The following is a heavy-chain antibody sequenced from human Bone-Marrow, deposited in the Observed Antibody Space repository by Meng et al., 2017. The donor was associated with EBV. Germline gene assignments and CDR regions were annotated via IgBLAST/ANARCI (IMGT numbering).Heavy chain of an antibody. CDR1: GGTFSSYA. Sequence: QVQLVQSGAEVKKPGSSVTVSCKASGGTFSSYAISWVRQAPGQGLEWMGGIIPIFGTANYAQKFQGRVTITADESTSTAYMELSSLRSEDTAVYYCARETVGVGAAYYFDYWSQGTLINVSS. D-gene: IGHD1-26*01. V-gene: IGHV1-69*01. J-gene: IGHJ4*02. CDR3: ARETVGVGAAYYFDY. CDR2: IIPIFGTA.